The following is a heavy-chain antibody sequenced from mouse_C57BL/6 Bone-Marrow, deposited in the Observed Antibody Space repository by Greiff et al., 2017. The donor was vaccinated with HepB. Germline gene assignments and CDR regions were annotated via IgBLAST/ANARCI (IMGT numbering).Heavy chain of an antibody. CDR3: AGGWLLHAY. CDR1: GYPITSGYY. V-gene: IGHV3-6*01. J-gene: IGHJ3*01. D-gene: IGHD2-3*01. Sequence: VQLQQSGPGLVKPSQSLSLTCSVTGYPITSGYYWHCIRQFPGNKLEWMGSISYDCSNNYNSYLKNRISITRDTSKNQFFLKLNSVTTEDTATFYCAGGWLLHAYWGQGTVVTVSA. CDR2: ISYDCSN.